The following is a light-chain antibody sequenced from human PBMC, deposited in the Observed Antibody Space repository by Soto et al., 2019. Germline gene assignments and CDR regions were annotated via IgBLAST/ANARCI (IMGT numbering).Light chain of an antibody. CDR1: QSVSSRS. J-gene: IGKJ3*01. Sequence: EIVLTQSPGTLSLSPGERATLSCRASQSVSSRSLAWYQQNPGQAPRLLIYGASSRAAGIPDRFSGSGSGTDFTLTISRLELEDFAVYYCQRYGSSPFTFGPGTKVDIK. CDR2: GAS. CDR3: QRYGSSPFT. V-gene: IGKV3-20*01.